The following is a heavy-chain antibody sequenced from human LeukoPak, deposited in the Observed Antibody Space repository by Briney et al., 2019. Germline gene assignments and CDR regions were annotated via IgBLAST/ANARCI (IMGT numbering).Heavy chain of an antibody. CDR1: GFTFSSYA. CDR2: ISGSGGSA. V-gene: IGHV3-23*01. CDR3: AKDRYQLLYGWFDP. Sequence: GGSLRLSCAASGFTFSSYAISWVRQAPGKGLEWVSAISGSGGSAYYADSVKGRFTISRDNSKNTLFLQMNSLRAEDTAVYYCAKDRYQLLYGWFDPWGQGTLVTVSS. J-gene: IGHJ5*02. D-gene: IGHD2-2*02.